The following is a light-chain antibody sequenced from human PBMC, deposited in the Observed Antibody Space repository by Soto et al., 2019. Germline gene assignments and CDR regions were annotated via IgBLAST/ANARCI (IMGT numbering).Light chain of an antibody. CDR1: QSISSY. CDR3: KNSRRTPHT. Sequence: DIQMTQSPSSLSASVGDRVTITCRASQSISSYLNWYQQKPGKAPKLLIYAASSLQSGVPSRFSGSGPGKDFTLTIAGLQPGDSASYFWKNSRRTPHTLGGGTKGDIK. J-gene: IGKJ2*01. V-gene: IGKV1-39*01. CDR2: AAS.